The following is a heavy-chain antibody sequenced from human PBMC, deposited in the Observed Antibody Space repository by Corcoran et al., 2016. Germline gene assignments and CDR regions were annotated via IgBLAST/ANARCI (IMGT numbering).Heavy chain of an antibody. CDR2: IYYSGST. J-gene: IGHJ6*02. V-gene: IGHV4-59*01. CDR1: GGSISSYY. Sequence: QVQLQESGPGLVKPSETLSLTCTVSGGSISSYYWSWIRQPPGKGLEWIGYIYYSGSTNYNPSLKSRVTISVDTSKNQFSLKLSSVTAADTAMYYCARTRSYYYGMDVWGQGTTVTVSS. CDR3: ARTRSYYYGMDV.